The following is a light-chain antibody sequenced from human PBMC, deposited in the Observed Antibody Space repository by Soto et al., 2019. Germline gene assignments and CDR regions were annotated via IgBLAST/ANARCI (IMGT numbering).Light chain of an antibody. Sequence: EIVMTQAPATRSVSPGERATLSCRASQSLSINLAWYQQKPGQAPRLLIYSASTRATGIPSRFSGSGSGTEFTLTISSLQSEDFAVYYCQQYNNWPVFGQGTKVDI. V-gene: IGKV3-15*01. CDR3: QQYNNWPV. CDR1: QSLSIN. J-gene: IGKJ1*01. CDR2: SAS.